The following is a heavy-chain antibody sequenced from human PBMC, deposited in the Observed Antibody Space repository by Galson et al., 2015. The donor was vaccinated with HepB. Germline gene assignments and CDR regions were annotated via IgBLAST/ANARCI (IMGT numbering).Heavy chain of an antibody. CDR2: IKQDGSEK. D-gene: IGHD3-10*01. J-gene: IGHJ5*02. CDR1: GFTLSSYW. Sequence: SLRLSCAASGFTLSSYWMSWVRQAPGKGLEWVANIKQDGSEKYYVDSVKGRFTISRDNAKNSLYLQMNSLRAEDTAVYYCARAYSDQWFGDPGGQFDPWGQGTLVTVSS. CDR3: ARAYSDQWFGDPGGQFDP. V-gene: IGHV3-7*03.